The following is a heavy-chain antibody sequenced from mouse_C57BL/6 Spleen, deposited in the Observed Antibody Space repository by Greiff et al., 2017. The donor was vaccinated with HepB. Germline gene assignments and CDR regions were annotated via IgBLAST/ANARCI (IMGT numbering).Heavy chain of an antibody. CDR2: ISDGGSYT. CDR3: PRDDGYYFDY. Sequence: EVHLVESGGGLVKPGGSLKLSCAASGFTFSSYAMSWVRQTPEKRLEWVATISDGGSYTYYPDNVKGRFTISRDNAKNNLYLQMSHLKSEDTAMYYCPRDDGYYFDYWGQGTTLTVSS. D-gene: IGHD2-3*01. CDR1: GFTFSSYA. J-gene: IGHJ2*01. V-gene: IGHV5-4*01.